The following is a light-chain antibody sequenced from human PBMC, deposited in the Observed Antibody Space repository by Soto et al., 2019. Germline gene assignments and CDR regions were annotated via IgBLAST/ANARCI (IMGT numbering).Light chain of an antibody. Sequence: DIQMTQSPSSLSASVGDRVTITCRASQSISSYLNRYQQKPGKAPKRLIYAASSLQSGVPSRFSGSGSGTDVTLTISSLQPADFATYYCQQSYSTLSFTFGPGTKVDIK. V-gene: IGKV1-39*01. CDR1: QSISSY. CDR3: QQSYSTLSFT. J-gene: IGKJ3*01. CDR2: AAS.